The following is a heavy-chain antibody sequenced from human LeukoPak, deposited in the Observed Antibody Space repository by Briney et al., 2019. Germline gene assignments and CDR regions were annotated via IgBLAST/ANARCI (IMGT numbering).Heavy chain of an antibody. J-gene: IGHJ6*03. V-gene: IGHV4-4*07. Sequence: SETLSLTCTVSGGSISSYYWSWIRQPAGKGLEWIGRIDTSGSTNYNPSLKSRVTMSVDTPKNQFSLKLSSVTAADTAVYYCARVTGLKGYYMDVWGKGTTVTVSS. CDR1: GGSISSYY. CDR2: IDTSGST. CDR3: ARVTGLKGYYMDV. D-gene: IGHD4-23*01.